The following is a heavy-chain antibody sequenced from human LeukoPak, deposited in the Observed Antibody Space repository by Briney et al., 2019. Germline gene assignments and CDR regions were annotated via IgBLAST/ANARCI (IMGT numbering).Heavy chain of an antibody. Sequence: ASVKVSCKVSGYTLTELSMHWVRQVPGKGLEWMGGFDPEDGETIYAQKFQGRVTMTEDTSTDTAYMELSSLRSEDTAVYYCARVPPEWELPIAEDAFDIWGQGTMVTVSS. CDR2: FDPEDGET. CDR1: GYTLTELS. D-gene: IGHD1-26*01. V-gene: IGHV1-24*01. CDR3: ARVPPEWELPIAEDAFDI. J-gene: IGHJ3*02.